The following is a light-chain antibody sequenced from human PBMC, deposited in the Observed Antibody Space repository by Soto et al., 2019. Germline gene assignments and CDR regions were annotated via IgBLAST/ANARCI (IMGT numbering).Light chain of an antibody. CDR3: SSYTSSSIYV. J-gene: IGLJ1*01. CDR2: GDS. CDR1: NSDVGGYNY. V-gene: IGLV2-14*01. Sequence: QSVLTQPASVSGSPGQSITISCTGTNSDVGGYNYVSWYQQHPGKAPKLIIYGDSDRPSGVSNRFSGSKSGNTASLTISGLQAEDEADYYCSSYTSSSIYVFGTGTKVTVL.